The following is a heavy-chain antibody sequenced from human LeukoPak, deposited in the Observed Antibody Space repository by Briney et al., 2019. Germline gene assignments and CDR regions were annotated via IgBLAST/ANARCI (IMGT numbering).Heavy chain of an antibody. CDR1: GGSISGSSFY. V-gene: IGHV4-39*07. D-gene: IGHD4-17*01. CDR2: IYYSGST. Sequence: SETLSLTCTVSGGSISGSSFYWGWIRQPPGKGLEWIGSIYYSGSTYSNPSLKSRVTISVDTSKNQFSLKLSSVTAADTAVYYCARVNYGYFDYWGQGTLVTVSS. CDR3: ARVNYGYFDY. J-gene: IGHJ4*02.